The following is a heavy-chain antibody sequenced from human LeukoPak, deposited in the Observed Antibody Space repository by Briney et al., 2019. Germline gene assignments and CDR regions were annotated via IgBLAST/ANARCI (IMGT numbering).Heavy chain of an antibody. CDR3: ARERIVYSSSRGWFDP. V-gene: IGHV1-69*04. CDR2: IIPILGIA. D-gene: IGHD6-13*01. Sequence: ASVKVSCKASGGTFSSYAISWVRQAPGQGLEWMGRIIPILGIANYAQKFQGRVTITADKSTSTAYMELSSLRSEDTAVYYCARERIVYSSSRGWFDPWGQGTLVTVSS. J-gene: IGHJ5*02. CDR1: GGTFSSYA.